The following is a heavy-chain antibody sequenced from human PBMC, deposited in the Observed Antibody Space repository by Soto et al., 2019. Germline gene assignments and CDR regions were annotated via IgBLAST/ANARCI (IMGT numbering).Heavy chain of an antibody. CDR1: GYIFTSYY. CDR3: ARVRPRREFDP. CDR2: INPNTGGT. Sequence: QVQLVQSGAEVKRPGTSMKVSCKAPGYIFTSYYIHWVRQVPGQGLEWMGWINPNTGGTNYAQRFEGRVTMTRDTSISTAYIELSRLTSDDTAIYFCARVRPRREFDPWGQGTLVTVSS. V-gene: IGHV1-2*02. J-gene: IGHJ5*02.